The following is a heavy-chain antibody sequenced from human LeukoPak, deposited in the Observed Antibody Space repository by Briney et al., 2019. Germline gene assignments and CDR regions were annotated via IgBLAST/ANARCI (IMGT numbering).Heavy chain of an antibody. CDR3: AREQLWAFYYYYYMDV. CDR2: INHSGST. D-gene: IGHD5-18*01. Sequence: SETLSLTCAVYGGSFSGYYWSWIRQPPGKGLEWIGEINHSGSTNYSPSLKSRVTISVDTSKNQFSLKLSSVTAADTAVYYCAREQLWAFYYYYYMDVWGKGTTVTISS. CDR1: GGSFSGYY. J-gene: IGHJ6*03. V-gene: IGHV4-34*01.